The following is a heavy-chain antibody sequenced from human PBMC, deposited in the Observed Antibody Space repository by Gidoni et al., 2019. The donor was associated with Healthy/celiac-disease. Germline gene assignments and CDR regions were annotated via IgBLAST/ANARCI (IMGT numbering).Heavy chain of an antibody. D-gene: IGHD3-16*02. V-gene: IGHV4-61*02. J-gene: IGHJ3*02. Sequence: QVQLQESGPGLVQPSQTLSLTCTVSGGSISSGSYSWRWIRQPAGKGLEWIGRIYTSGSTNYNPSLKSRVTISVDTSKNQFSLKLSSVTAADTAVYYCARDPGMITFGGVIVMRAFDIWGQGTMVTVSS. CDR1: GGSISSGSYS. CDR2: IYTSGST. CDR3: ARDPGMITFGGVIVMRAFDI.